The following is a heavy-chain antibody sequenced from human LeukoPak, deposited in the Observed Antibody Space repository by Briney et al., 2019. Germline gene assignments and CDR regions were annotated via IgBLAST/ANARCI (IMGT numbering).Heavy chain of an antibody. CDR1: GFTVSSNY. V-gene: IGHV3-53*01. D-gene: IGHD3-9*01. CDR3: ARVATLRGGYDILTGLKGPGAFDI. CDR2: IYSGGST. J-gene: IGHJ3*02. Sequence: PGGSLRLSCAASGFTVSSNYMSWVRQAPGKGLEWVSVIYSGGSTYYADSVKGRFTISRDNSKNTLYLQMNSLRAEDTAVYYCARVATLRGGYDILTGLKGPGAFDIWGQGTMVTVSS.